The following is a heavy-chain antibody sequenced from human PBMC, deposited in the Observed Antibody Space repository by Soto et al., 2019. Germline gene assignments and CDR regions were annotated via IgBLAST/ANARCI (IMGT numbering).Heavy chain of an antibody. J-gene: IGHJ4*02. CDR3: ARSKTTVTSYDY. V-gene: IGHV4-30-2*01. CDR2: IYHSGST. D-gene: IGHD4-17*01. CDR1: GGSSSSGGYS. Sequence: SETLSLTCAVSGGSSSSGGYSWRWIRQPPGKGLEWIGYIYHSGSTYYNPSLKSRVTISVDRSKNQFSLKLSSVTAADTAVYYCARSKTTVTSYDYWGQGTLVTVS.